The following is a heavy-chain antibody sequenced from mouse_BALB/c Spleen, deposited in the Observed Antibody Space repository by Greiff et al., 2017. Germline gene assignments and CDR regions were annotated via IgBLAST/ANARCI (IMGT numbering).Heavy chain of an antibody. CDR3: TRPYGNYEGSWFAY. V-gene: IGHV1-5*01. CDR2: IYPGNSDT. J-gene: IGHJ3*01. D-gene: IGHD2-1*01. CDR1: GYTFTSYW. Sequence: EVKLVESGTVLARPGASVKMSCKASGYTFTSYWMHWVKQRPGQGLEWIGAIYPGNSDTSYNQKFKGKAKLTAVTSTSTAYMELSSLTNEDSAVYYCTRPYGNYEGSWFAYWGQGTLVTVSA.